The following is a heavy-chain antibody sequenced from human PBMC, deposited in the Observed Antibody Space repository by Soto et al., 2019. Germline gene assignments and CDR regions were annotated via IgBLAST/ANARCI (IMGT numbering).Heavy chain of an antibody. CDR1: GYTFTNYG. Sequence: QVQLVQSGAEVKKPGASVKVSCKASGYTFTNYGISWVRQAPRQGLEWLGWISAYNRHTNYAQKRQDSVTMTTDTPTTSAYMELRSLRSDDTAVYYCAVLSSSSWYAWGQGSLVTVSS. CDR2: ISAYNRHT. D-gene: IGHD6-13*01. CDR3: AVLSSSSWYA. J-gene: IGHJ4*02. V-gene: IGHV1-18*01.